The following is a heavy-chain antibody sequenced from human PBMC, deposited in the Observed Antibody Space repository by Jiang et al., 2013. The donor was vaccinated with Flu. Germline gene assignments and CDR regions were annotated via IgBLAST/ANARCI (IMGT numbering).Heavy chain of an antibody. CDR1: GFSFSNCA. V-gene: IGHV3-30-3*01. CDR3: VRDRVTYGVGEVDY. Sequence: GGVVQPGRSLRLSCAASGFSFSNCAMHWVRQVPGKGLEWVAVISYDGNKKYYADSVKGRFTISRDNFKNMVYLQMNSLRGEDTAVYHCVRDRVTYGVGEVDYWGQGTLVTVSS. J-gene: IGHJ4*02. CDR2: ISYDGNKK. D-gene: IGHD4/OR15-4a*01.